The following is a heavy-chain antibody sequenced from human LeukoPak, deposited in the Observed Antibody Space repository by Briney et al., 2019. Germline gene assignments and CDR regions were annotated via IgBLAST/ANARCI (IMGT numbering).Heavy chain of an antibody. J-gene: IGHJ4*02. V-gene: IGHV3-23*01. Sequence: PGRSLRLSCAASGFTFSSYAMSWVRQAPGKGLEWVSAISGSGGSTYYADSVKGRFTISRDNSKNTLYLQMNSLRAEDTAVYYCAAYSSGSSYFDYWGQGTLVTVSS. D-gene: IGHD6-19*01. CDR1: GFTFSSYA. CDR3: AAYSSGSSYFDY. CDR2: ISGSGGST.